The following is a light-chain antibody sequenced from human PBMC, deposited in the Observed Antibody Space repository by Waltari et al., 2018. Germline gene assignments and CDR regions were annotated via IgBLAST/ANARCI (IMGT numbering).Light chain of an antibody. Sequence: QSALTQPASVSGSPGQSITISCTGTSSDVGAYNYVSWYQQHPGKAPKLMIFDVSNRPSGVSNRFSGSKSGNTASLTISGLQAEDEADYYCSSYISSGTLELFGGGTSLTVL. CDR1: SSDVGAYNY. J-gene: IGLJ2*01. CDR3: SSYISSGTLEL. V-gene: IGLV2-14*03. CDR2: DVS.